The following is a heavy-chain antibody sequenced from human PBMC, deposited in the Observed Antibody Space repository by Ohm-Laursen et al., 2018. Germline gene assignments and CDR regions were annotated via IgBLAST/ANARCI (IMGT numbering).Heavy chain of an antibody. CDR3: VAYSGGIAAASLDY. V-gene: IGHV4-59*01. Sequence: GTLSLTCRVSGDSISEYYWSWIRQPPGKGLEWIGYISYSGSTNYNPSLTSRVTISLDTSKNQFSLKLTSVTAADTAVYYCVAYSGGIAAASLDYWGQGTLVTVSS. J-gene: IGHJ4*02. D-gene: IGHD6-13*01. CDR2: ISYSGST. CDR1: GDSISEYY.